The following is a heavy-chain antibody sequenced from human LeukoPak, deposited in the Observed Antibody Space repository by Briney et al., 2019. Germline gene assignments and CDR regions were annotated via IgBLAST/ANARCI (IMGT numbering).Heavy chain of an antibody. V-gene: IGHV4-38-2*02. CDR1: GYSISSGYF. CDR2: IYRNGST. D-gene: IGHD6-19*01. J-gene: IGHJ6*03. Sequence: PSETLSLTCTVSGYSISSGYFWGWIRQPPGKGLEWFGSIYRNGSTYYNPSLKSRVTISVDTSKNQFSLKLSSVTAADTAVYYCARLYSSGWYDYYYYMDVWGKGTTVTISS. CDR3: ARLYSSGWYDYYYYMDV.